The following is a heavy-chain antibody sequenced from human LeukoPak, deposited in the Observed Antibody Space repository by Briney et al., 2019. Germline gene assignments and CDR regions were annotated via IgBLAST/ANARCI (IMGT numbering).Heavy chain of an antibody. V-gene: IGHV3-23*01. J-gene: IGHJ5*02. CDR2: ISATGSTT. Sequence: GGSLRLSCTASGLTFSTYALSWVRQTPGKGLEWLSVISATGSTTYYADSVRGRFTISRDNSKNTLYLQMNSLRAEDTAVYYCAKDRIAAAANWFDPWGQGTLVTVSS. CDR3: AKDRIAAAANWFDP. CDR1: GLTFSTYA. D-gene: IGHD6-13*01.